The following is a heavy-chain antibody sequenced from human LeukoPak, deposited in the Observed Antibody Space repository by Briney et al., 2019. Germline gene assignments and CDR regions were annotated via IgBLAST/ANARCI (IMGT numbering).Heavy chain of an antibody. J-gene: IGHJ3*02. Sequence: SVKVSCKAPGGTFSSYAISWVRQAPGQGLEWMGGIIPIFGTANYAQKFQGRVTITTDESTSTAYMELSSLRSEDTAVYYCAREWELLEVVGAFDIWGQGTMVTVSS. CDR1: GGTFSSYA. D-gene: IGHD1-26*01. CDR2: IIPIFGTA. CDR3: AREWELLEVVGAFDI. V-gene: IGHV1-69*05.